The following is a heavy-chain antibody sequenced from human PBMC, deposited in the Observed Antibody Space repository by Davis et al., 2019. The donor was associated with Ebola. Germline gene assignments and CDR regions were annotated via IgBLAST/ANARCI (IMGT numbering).Heavy chain of an antibody. D-gene: IGHD6-13*01. Sequence: GGSLRLSCAASGFSFSSYGMHWVRQAPGKGLEWVAAISYDGNNRYYADSVKGRFTISRDNSKNTLSLQMSSLRVEDTAVYYCARGWQLTDWGQGTLVTVSS. V-gene: IGHV3-30*03. CDR1: GFSFSSYG. J-gene: IGHJ1*01. CDR2: ISYDGNNR. CDR3: ARGWQLTD.